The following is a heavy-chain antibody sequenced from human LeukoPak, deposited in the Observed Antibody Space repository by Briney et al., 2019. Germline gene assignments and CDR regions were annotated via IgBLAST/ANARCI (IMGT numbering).Heavy chain of an antibody. D-gene: IGHD5-18*01. CDR3: ARAASYTAMATY. Sequence: PSETLSLTCTVSGGSISSYYWSWIRQPPGRGLEWIVYIYYSGSTNYNPSLKSRVTISVDTSKNQFSLKLSSVTAADTAVYYCARAASYTAMATYWGQGTLVTVSS. CDR2: IYYSGST. CDR1: GGSISSYY. V-gene: IGHV4-59*01. J-gene: IGHJ4*02.